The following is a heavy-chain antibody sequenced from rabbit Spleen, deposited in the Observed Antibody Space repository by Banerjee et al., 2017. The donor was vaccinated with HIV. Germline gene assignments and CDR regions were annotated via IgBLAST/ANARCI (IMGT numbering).Heavy chain of an antibody. CDR2: IYNGDGST. CDR1: GFDFSTDA. CDR3: TRDDGSGHYIDGYFNL. D-gene: IGHD1-1*01. V-gene: IGHV1S47*01. Sequence: LEESGGGLVKPEGSLTLTCKVSGFDFSTDAMCWVRQAPGKGPEWIACIYNGDGSTYYASWVNGRFTISKTSSTTVTLQMTSLTGADTATYFCTRDDGSGHYIDGYFNLWGQGTLVTVS. J-gene: IGHJ4*01.